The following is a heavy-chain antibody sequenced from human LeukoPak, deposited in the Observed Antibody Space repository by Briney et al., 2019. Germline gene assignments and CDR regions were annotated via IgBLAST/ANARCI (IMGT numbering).Heavy chain of an antibody. J-gene: IGHJ4*02. V-gene: IGHV3-30*18. CDR1: GFTFSSYG. D-gene: IGHD3-22*01. Sequence: GGSLRLSCAASGFTFSSYGMHWVRQAPGKWLEWVAVISYDGSNKYYADSVKGRVTISRDNSKNQLYLQMNCLTAEDTAVYYCAKGFYYDSSGEFDYWGQGTLVTVSS. CDR2: ISYDGSNK. CDR3: AKGFYYDSSGEFDY.